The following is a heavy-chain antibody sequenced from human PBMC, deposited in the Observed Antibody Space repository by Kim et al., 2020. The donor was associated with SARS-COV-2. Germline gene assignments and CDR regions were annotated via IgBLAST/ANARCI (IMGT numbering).Heavy chain of an antibody. V-gene: IGHV1-69*04. CDR1: GGTFSSYA. CDR2: IIPILGIA. J-gene: IGHJ5*02. CDR3: ARDESSSWYNWFDH. Sequence: SVKVSCKASGGTFSSYAISWVRQAPGQVLEWMGRIIPILGIANYAQKFQGRVTITADKSTSTAYMELSSLRSEDTAVYYCARDESSSWYNWFDHWGQGTLVTVSS. D-gene: IGHD6-13*01.